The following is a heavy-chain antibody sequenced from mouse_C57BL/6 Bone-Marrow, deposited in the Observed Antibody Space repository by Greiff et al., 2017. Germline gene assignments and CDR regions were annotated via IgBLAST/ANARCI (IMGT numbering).Heavy chain of an antibody. CDR2: IDPSDSET. J-gene: IGHJ3*01. Sequence: QVQLQQPGAELVRPGSSVKLSCKASGYTFTSYWMHWVKQRPIQGLEWIGNIDPSDSETHYNQKFKDKATLTVDKSSSTAYMQLSSLTSEDSAVDYCARGGTVYYGNWGWFAYWGQGTLVTVSA. D-gene: IGHD2-1*01. CDR1: GYTFTSYW. CDR3: ARGGTVYYGNWGWFAY. V-gene: IGHV1-52*01.